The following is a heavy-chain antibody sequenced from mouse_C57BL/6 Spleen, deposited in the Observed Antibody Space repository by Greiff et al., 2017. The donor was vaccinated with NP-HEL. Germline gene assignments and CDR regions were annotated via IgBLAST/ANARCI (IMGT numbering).Heavy chain of an antibody. V-gene: IGHV1-42*01. Sequence: EVQLQQSGPELVKPGASVKISCKASGYSFTGYYMNWVKQSPEKSLEWIGEINPSTGGTTYNQKFKAKATLTVDKSSSTAYMQLKSLTSEDSAVYYCARGYLYYFDDWGQGTTLTVSS. CDR3: ARGYLYYFDD. CDR1: GYSFTGYY. J-gene: IGHJ2*01. CDR2: INPSTGGT. D-gene: IGHD2-3*01.